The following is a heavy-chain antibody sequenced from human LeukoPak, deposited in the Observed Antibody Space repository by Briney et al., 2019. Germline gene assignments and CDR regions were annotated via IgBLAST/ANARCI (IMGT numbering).Heavy chain of an antibody. V-gene: IGHV3-23*01. CDR3: VRSLDY. CDR2: ITGSGGFT. J-gene: IGHJ4*02. CDR1: GFPFSTYA. Sequence: GGSLRLSCAASGFPFSTYAMNWVRQAPGKGLEWVSVITGSGGFTQYADSVKGRFTISRDNSKNTVYLQMNSLRVEDTALYYCVRSLDYWGQGTLVTDSS.